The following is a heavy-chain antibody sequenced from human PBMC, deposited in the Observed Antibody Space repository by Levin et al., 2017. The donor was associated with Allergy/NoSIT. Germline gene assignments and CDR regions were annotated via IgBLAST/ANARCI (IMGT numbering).Heavy chain of an antibody. V-gene: IGHV3-23*01. CDR2: ISGSGGST. CDR3: ARYGVRGVIINMDV. Sequence: GGSLRLSCAASGFTFSSYAMSWVRQAPGKGLEWVSAISGSGGSTYYADSVKGRFTISRDNSKNTLYLQMNSLRAEDTAVYYCARYGVRGVIINMDVWGQGTTVTVSS. CDR1: GFTFSSYA. D-gene: IGHD3-10*01. J-gene: IGHJ6*02.